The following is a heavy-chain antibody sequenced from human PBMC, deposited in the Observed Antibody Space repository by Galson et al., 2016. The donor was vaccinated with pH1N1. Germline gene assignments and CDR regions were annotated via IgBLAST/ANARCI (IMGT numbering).Heavy chain of an antibody. J-gene: IGHJ6*03. D-gene: IGHD2-15*01. CDR2: ISGSGGIT. V-gene: IGHV3-23*01. Sequence: LRLSCAASGFTFSSHAMNWVRQAPGKGLEWVSIISGSGGITYYADSVKGRFTISRDNSKSTLSLQVNSLRAEDTATYYCAKHGPILTGLPTFARNYYHYMDVWGKGTAVTVSS. CDR3: AKHGPILTGLPTFARNYYHYMDV. CDR1: GFTFSSHA.